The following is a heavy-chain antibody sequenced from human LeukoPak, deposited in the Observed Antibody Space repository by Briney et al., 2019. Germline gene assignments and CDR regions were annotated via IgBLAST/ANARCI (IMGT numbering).Heavy chain of an antibody. D-gene: IGHD3-10*01. CDR3: ARGPKSYGSGSYWRYNWFDP. CDR2: INHSGST. CDR1: GGSFSGYY. J-gene: IGHJ5*02. Sequence: SETLSLTCAVYGGSFSGYYWSWIRQPPGKGREWIGEINHSGSTNYNPSLKSRVTISVDTSKNQFSLKLSSVTAADTAVYYCARGPKSYGSGSYWRYNWFDPWGQGTLVTVSS. V-gene: IGHV4-34*01.